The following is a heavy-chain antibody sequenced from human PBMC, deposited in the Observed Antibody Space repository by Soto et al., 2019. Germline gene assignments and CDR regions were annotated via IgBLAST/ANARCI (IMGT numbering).Heavy chain of an antibody. CDR3: ARGPKLSSWRYYFCQ. CDR2: LLYNGYTH. J-gene: IGHJ4*02. CDR1: GFTFTDYG. D-gene: IGHD6-13*01. V-gene: IGHV3-30*04. Sequence: QVQLVESGGGVVQPGRSLRLSCAASGFTFTDYGLHWVRQAPDKGLEWVAVLLYNGYTHYYADSVKGRFTISGDNSKNTLYLQMDSLQPEDTPVFYCARGPKLSSWRYYFCQWGLGTLVAVFS.